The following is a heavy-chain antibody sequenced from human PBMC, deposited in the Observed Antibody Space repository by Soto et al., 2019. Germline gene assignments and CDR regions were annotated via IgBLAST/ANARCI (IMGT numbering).Heavy chain of an antibody. J-gene: IGHJ3*02. Sequence: GGSLRLSCAASGFTFSSYAMHWVRQAPGKGLEWVAVISYDGSNKYYADSVKGRFTISRDNSKNTLYLQMNSLRAEDTAVYYCARISRPYAVIGAFDIWGQGTMVTVSS. V-gene: IGHV3-30-3*01. D-gene: IGHD3-16*02. CDR2: ISYDGSNK. CDR3: ARISRPYAVIGAFDI. CDR1: GFTFSSYA.